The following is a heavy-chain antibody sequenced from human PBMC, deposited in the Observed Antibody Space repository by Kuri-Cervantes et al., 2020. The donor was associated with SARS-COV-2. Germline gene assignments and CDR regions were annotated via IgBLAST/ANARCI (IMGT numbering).Heavy chain of an antibody. CDR1: GYSISSGYY. CDR2: IYHSGST. J-gene: IGHJ4*02. Sequence: SQTLSLTCAVSGYSISSGYYWGWIRQPPGKGLEWIGSIYHSGSTYYNPSLKGRVTISVDTSKNQFSLKLSSVTAADTAVYYCARQGGYSSSSLDYWGQGTLVTVSS. D-gene: IGHD6-6*01. V-gene: IGHV4-38-2*01. CDR3: ARQGGYSSSSLDY.